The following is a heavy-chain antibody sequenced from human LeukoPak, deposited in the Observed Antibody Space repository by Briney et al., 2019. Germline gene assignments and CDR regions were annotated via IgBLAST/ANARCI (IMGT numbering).Heavy chain of an antibody. Sequence: GGSLRLACAASGFTFSTSWMHWVRQAPGRGLVWVSHINRDGSSTSYADSVKGRFTISRDNAKNTLYLQMNSLRAEDTAVYYCARDRDIVAFQYYMDVWGKGTTVTVSS. J-gene: IGHJ6*03. V-gene: IGHV3-74*01. CDR3: ARDRDIVAFQYYMDV. D-gene: IGHD5-12*01. CDR1: GFTFSTSW. CDR2: INRDGSST.